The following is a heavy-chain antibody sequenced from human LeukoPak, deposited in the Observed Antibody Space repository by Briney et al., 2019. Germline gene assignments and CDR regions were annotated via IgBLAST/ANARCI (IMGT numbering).Heavy chain of an antibody. CDR2: ISYDGSNK. CDR1: GFTFSSYG. V-gene: IGHV3-30*18. CDR3: AKGQSGMDV. J-gene: IGHJ6*02. Sequence: GGSLRLSCAASGFTFSSYGMHWVRQAPGKGLEWVAVISYDGSNKYYADSVKGRFTISRDNSKNTLYLQMNSLRAEDTAVYYCAKGQSGMDVWGQGTTVIVSS.